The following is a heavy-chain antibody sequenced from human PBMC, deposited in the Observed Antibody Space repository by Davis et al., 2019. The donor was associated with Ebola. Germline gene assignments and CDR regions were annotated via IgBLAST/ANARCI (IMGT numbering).Heavy chain of an antibody. CDR2: VGGSGYNT. V-gene: IGHV3-23*01. J-gene: IGHJ4*02. CDR1: AFTFDNYG. D-gene: IGHD3-3*01. Sequence: GGSLRLSCAASAFTFDNYGMSWVRQAPGKGLEWVSSVGGSGYNTYYSNSVKGRFTISRDNSRNTVYLQMNSLRVEDTAVYYCAKHEGFWSGYFDSWGQGTQVSVSS. CDR3: AKHEGFWSGYFDS.